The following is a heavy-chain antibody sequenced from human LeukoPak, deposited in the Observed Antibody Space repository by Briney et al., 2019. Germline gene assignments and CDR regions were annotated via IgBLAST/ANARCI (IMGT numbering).Heavy chain of an antibody. CDR1: GGSISSGGYY. V-gene: IGHV4-30-2*01. Sequence: SETLSLTCTVSGGSISSGGYYWSWIRQPPGKGLEWIGYIYHSGSTYYNPSLKSRVTISVDRSKNQFSLKLSSVTAADTAVYYCAREEDIVVVPAAQGAFDIWGQGTMVTVSS. J-gene: IGHJ3*02. D-gene: IGHD2-2*01. CDR2: IYHSGST. CDR3: AREEDIVVVPAAQGAFDI.